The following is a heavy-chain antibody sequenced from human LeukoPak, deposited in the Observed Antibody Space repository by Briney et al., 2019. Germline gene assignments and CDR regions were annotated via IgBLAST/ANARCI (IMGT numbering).Heavy chain of an antibody. V-gene: IGHV3-69-1*01. J-gene: IGHJ4*02. D-gene: IGHD2-2*01. Sequence: GGSLRLSCAASELTFSKAWMSWVRQAPGKGLEWVSYISSSSTICYADSVKGRFTISRDNAKNSLYLQMNSLRAEDTAVYYCARESAALFDYWGQGTLVTVSS. CDR3: ARESAALFDY. CDR2: ISSSSTI. CDR1: ELTFSKAW.